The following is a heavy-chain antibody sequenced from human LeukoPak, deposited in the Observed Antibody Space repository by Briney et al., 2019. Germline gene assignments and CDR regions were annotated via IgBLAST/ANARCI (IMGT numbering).Heavy chain of an antibody. J-gene: IGHJ4*02. V-gene: IGHV1-46*03. D-gene: IGHD2-2*01. CDR3: ASPHCSSTSCYVLGFDY. CDR2: INPSGGST. Sequence: ASVKVSCKASGYTFTSYYMHWVRQAPGQGLEWMGIINPSGGSTSYAQKFQGRVATTRDTSTSTVYMELSSLRSEDTAVYYCASPHCSSTSCYVLGFDYWGQGTLVTVSS. CDR1: GYTFTSYY.